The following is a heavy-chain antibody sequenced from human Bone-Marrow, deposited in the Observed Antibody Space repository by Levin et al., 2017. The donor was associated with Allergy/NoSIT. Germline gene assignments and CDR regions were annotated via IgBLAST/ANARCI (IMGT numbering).Heavy chain of an antibody. J-gene: IGHJ6*02. CDR3: ARGGRKGVSGTFIIDYYYYYILDV. V-gene: IGHV1-8*01. CDR1: GYNFTKYD. D-gene: IGHD1-7*01. Sequence: ASVKVSCTASGYNFTKYDINWVRQAPGQGLEWMGWMNPKSDDLGLAQKFQGRLTMTGSTSTNTVYMELSALSSDDTAVYYCARGGRKGVSGTFIIDYYYYYILDVWGQGTTVTVSS. CDR2: MNPKSDDL.